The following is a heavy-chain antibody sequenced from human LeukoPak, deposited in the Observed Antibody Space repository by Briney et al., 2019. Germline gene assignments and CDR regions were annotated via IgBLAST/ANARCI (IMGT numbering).Heavy chain of an antibody. Sequence: PSETLSLTCSVSGGSVTSGTYHWGWIRQPPGKGLEWIGSVYFDGGTHYNPSLQSRVTLSVDTSKNQFSLRLSSVTAADTALYYCARDHYYDGRGRFDPWGQGTLVTVSS. J-gene: IGHJ5*02. CDR2: VYFDGGT. CDR3: ARDHYYDGRGRFDP. CDR1: GGSVTSGTYH. D-gene: IGHD3-16*01. V-gene: IGHV4-39*07.